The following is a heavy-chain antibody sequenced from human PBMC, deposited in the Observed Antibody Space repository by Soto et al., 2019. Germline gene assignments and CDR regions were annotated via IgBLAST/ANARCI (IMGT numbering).Heavy chain of an antibody. V-gene: IGHV5-51*01. CDR2: IYPGDSDT. CDR1: EYSCTTYW. CDR3: ARLGRYNTSAPVGVLDY. D-gene: IGHD3-10*01. J-gene: IGHJ4*02. Sequence: VESLKISCKVSEYSCTTYWIGLVLQIPGKFLELMGIIYPGDSDTRYSPSFQGQVTISADKSISTAYLQWSSLKASDTAMYYCARLGRYNTSAPVGVLDYWGQGTLVTVSS.